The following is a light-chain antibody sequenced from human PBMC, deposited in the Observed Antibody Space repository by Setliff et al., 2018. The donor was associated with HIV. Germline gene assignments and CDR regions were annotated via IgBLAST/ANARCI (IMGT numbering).Light chain of an antibody. CDR1: SNDVGRYDL. CDR3: CSNTGSNTFV. CDR2: QAT. Sequence: QSVLTQPASVSGSPGQSSTISCTGTSNDVGRYDLVSWYQQHPARAPKLIIYQATRRPSGVSNRFSGSKSGNVASMTISGLQAEDEADYYCCSNTGSNTFVFGTGTKVTLL. J-gene: IGLJ1*01. V-gene: IGLV2-23*01.